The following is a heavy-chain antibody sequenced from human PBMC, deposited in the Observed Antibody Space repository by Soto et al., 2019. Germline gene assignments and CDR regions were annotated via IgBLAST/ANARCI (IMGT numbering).Heavy chain of an antibody. J-gene: IGHJ4*02. CDR2: ITKNSDRT. Sequence: PGGSLRLSCAASGFTFNNFPMSWVRQAPGKGLEWVSSITKNSDRTFYAASVKGRFTISRDNSRNAVFLQLNSLREEDMALYYCAEGGLYDGFDYWGQGTLVTVSS. CDR3: AEGGLYDGFDY. CDR1: GFTFNNFP. D-gene: IGHD5-12*01. V-gene: IGHV3-23*01.